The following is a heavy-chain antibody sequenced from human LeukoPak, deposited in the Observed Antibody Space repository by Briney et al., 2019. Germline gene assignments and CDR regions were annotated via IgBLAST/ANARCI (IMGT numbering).Heavy chain of an antibody. CDR2: IYYSGST. J-gene: IGHJ3*02. CDR1: GGSISSYY. D-gene: IGHD3-16*01. CDR3: ARLTSADAFDI. Sequence: SETLSLTCTVSGGSISSYYWSWIRQPPGKGLEWIGYIYYSGSTNYNPSLKSRVTISVDTSKNQFSLKLSSVTAADTAVYYCARLTSADAFDIWGQGTMVTVSS. V-gene: IGHV4-59*01.